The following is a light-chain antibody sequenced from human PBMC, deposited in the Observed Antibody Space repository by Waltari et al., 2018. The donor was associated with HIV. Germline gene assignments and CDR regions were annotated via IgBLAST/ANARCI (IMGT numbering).Light chain of an antibody. CDR3: QQSYSSPRT. V-gene: IGKV1-39*01. Sequence: DIQMTQSPSSLSASVGDRVTITCRASQSISSYLNWYQQKPGKAPKLLMYAASSLQSGVPSRFSGSGSGTDFTLTISSLQPEDFATYYCQQSYSSPRTFGQGTKVEIK. CDR1: QSISSY. CDR2: AAS. J-gene: IGKJ1*01.